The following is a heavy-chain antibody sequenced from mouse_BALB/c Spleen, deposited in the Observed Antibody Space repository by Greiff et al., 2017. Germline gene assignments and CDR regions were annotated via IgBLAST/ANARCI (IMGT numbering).Heavy chain of an antibody. Sequence: VQLKESGAELVKPGASVKLSCTASGFNIKDTYMHWVKQRPEQGLEWIGRIDPANGNTKYDPKFQGKATITADTSSNTAYLQLSSLTSEDTAVYYCARGDGKVYYAMDYWGQGTSVTVSS. V-gene: IGHV14-3*02. CDR2: IDPANGNT. D-gene: IGHD3-3*01. CDR1: GFNIKDTY. J-gene: IGHJ4*01. CDR3: ARGDGKVYYAMDY.